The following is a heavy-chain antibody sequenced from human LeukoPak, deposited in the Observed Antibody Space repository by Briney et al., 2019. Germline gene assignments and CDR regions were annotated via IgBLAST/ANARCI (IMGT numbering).Heavy chain of an antibody. V-gene: IGHV3-7*01. CDR1: GFTFSDYW. Sequence: PGGSLRLSCVASGFTFSDYWMSWVRQAPGKGLEWVANIKQDGSEKYYVDSVKGRFTISRDNAKNSLYLQMNSLRAEDTAVYYCARVPWSSVTILDYWGQGTLVTVSS. CDR2: IKQDGSEK. J-gene: IGHJ4*02. D-gene: IGHD3-9*01. CDR3: ARVPWSSVTILDY.